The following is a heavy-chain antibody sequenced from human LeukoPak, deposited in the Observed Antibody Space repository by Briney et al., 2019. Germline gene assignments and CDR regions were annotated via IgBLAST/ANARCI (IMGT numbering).Heavy chain of an antibody. Sequence: ASVKVSCKASGYTFTNYALHWVRQAPGQRLEWMGWINAGNGNTKYSQKFQGRVTITRDISASTGYMELSNLRSEDTAVYYCARTPSGEMVRGFITWFDPWGQGTLVTVSS. CDR1: GYTFTNYA. CDR2: INAGNGNT. J-gene: IGHJ5*02. V-gene: IGHV1-3*01. CDR3: ARTPSGEMVRGFITWFDP. D-gene: IGHD3-10*01.